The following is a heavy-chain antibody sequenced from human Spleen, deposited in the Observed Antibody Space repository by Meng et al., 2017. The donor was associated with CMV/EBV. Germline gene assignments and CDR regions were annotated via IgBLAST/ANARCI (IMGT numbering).Heavy chain of an antibody. CDR3: AKDGVGGSSSYFDY. CDR1: GFTFDDCT. D-gene: IGHD6-13*01. V-gene: IGHV3-43*01. Sequence: GGSLRLSCAASGFTFDDCTMHWVRQAPGKGLEWVSLISWDGGSTYYADSVKGRFTISRDNSKNSLYLQMNSLRTEDTALYYCAKDGVGGSSSYFDYWGQGTLVTVSS. CDR2: ISWDGGST. J-gene: IGHJ4*02.